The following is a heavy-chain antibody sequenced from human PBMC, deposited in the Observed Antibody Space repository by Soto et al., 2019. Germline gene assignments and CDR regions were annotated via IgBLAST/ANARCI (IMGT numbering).Heavy chain of an antibody. V-gene: IGHV4-61*05. D-gene: IGHD2-2*01. CDR3: ARYARIPDY. CDR2: IYYSGST. J-gene: IGHJ4*02. CDR1: GGSISSSSYY. Sequence: SETLSLTCTVSGGSISSSSYYWGWLRQPPGKGLEWIGYIYYSGSTNYTPSLKSRVTISVDTSKNQFSLRLTSVTAADTAVYYCARYARIPDYWGQGTLVTVSS.